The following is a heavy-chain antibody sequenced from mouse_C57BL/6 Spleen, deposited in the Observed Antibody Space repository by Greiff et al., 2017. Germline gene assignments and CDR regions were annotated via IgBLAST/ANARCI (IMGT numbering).Heavy chain of an antibody. Sequence: EVQRVESGGGLVKPGGSLKLSCAASGFTFSDYGMHWVRQAPEKGLEWVAYISSGSSTNYYADTVKGRFTISRDNAKNTLFLQMTSLRSEDTAMYYCARTTGSHFDYWGQGTTLTVSS. V-gene: IGHV5-17*01. CDR1: GFTFSDYG. D-gene: IGHD1-1*01. CDR3: ARTTGSHFDY. J-gene: IGHJ2*01. CDR2: ISSGSSTN.